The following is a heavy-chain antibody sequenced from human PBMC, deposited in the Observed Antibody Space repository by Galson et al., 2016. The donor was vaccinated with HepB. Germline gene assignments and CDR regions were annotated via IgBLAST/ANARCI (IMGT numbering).Heavy chain of an antibody. J-gene: IGHJ3*02. D-gene: IGHD6-6*01. Sequence: TLSLTCSVSGASVSSGGYHWTWIRQSAGKGLEWVGRIFTYGSTNYNPSLRSRATVSLDTSKNQFSLRLDSMTAADSGIYYCATRISPRPFDIWGLGTMVTVFS. CDR1: GASVSSGGYH. V-gene: IGHV4-61*02. CDR2: IFTYGST. CDR3: ATRISPRPFDI.